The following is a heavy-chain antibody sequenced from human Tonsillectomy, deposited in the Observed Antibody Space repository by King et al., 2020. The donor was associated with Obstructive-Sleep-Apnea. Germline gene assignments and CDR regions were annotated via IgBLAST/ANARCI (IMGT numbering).Heavy chain of an antibody. V-gene: IGHV3-33*01. CDR1: GFSFSRYG. J-gene: IGHJ6*02. D-gene: IGHD2-15*01. CDR2: IWFDGSDK. Sequence: VQLVESGGGVVQPGESLRLSCAASGFSFSRYGVHWVRQAPGKGLEWVAVIWFDGSDKTYADSVKGRFTISGDSSQTTMYLQMNSLRVEDTAVYYCARWWQPDGMDVWGQGTAVTVFS. CDR3: ARWWQPDGMDV.